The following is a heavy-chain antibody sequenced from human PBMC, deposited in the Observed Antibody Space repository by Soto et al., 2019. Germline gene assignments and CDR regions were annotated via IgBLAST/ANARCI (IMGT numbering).Heavy chain of an antibody. D-gene: IGHD2-2*01. CDR2: IIPIFGTA. Sequence: GASVKVSCKASGGTFSSYAISWVRQAPGQGLEWMGGIIPIFGTANYAQKFQGRVTITADESTSTAYMELSSLRSEDTAVYYCAAKGYCISTSCYEYYFDYWGQGTLVTSPQ. CDR3: AAKGYCISTSCYEYYFDY. V-gene: IGHV1-69*13. J-gene: IGHJ4*02. CDR1: GGTFSSYA.